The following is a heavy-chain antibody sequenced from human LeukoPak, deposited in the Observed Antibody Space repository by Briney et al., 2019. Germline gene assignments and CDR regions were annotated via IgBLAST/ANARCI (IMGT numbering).Heavy chain of an antibody. V-gene: IGHV3-48*04. D-gene: IGHD3-10*01. J-gene: IGHJ3*02. CDR1: GFTFSSYS. Sequence: GGSLRLSCAASGFTFSSYSMNWVRQAPGKGLEWVSYISSSSSTIYYADSVKGRFSISRDNAKNSLYLQMNSLRAEDTAVYYCASPYGSGTYYDAFDIWGQGTMVTVSS. CDR3: ASPYGSGTYYDAFDI. CDR2: ISSSSSTI.